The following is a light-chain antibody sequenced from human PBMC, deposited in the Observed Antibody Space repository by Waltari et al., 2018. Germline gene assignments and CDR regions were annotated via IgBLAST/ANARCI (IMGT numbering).Light chain of an antibody. CDR1: SSDIGDYNY. CDR3: SSFTTSSTLVV. J-gene: IGLJ2*01. CDR2: DVS. Sequence: QSALTQPASVSGSPGQSITLPCTGPSSDIGDYNYVSWYQQYPGRAPKLIIPDVSLRPSGVSDRFSGSKSGNTASLTISALQADDEADYYCSSFTTSSTLVVFGGGTKLTVL. V-gene: IGLV2-14*03.